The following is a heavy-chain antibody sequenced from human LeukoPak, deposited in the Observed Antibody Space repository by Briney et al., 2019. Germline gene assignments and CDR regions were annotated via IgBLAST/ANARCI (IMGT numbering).Heavy chain of an antibody. CDR3: AKGQYSSSWSHFDY. Sequence: GGSLRLSCAASGFTFDDYAMHWVRQAPGKGLEWVSGISWNSGSIGYADSVKGRFTISRDNAKNSLYLQMNSLRAEDTALYYCAKGQYSSSWSHFDYSGQGTLVTVSS. CDR1: GFTFDDYA. D-gene: IGHD6-13*01. CDR2: ISWNSGSI. V-gene: IGHV3-9*01. J-gene: IGHJ4*02.